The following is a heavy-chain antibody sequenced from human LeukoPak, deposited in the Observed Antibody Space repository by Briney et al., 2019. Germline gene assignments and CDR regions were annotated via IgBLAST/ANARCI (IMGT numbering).Heavy chain of an antibody. J-gene: IGHJ3*02. D-gene: IGHD5-18*01. V-gene: IGHV4-39*01. CDR1: GGSLNNTSYY. CDR2: IHPSGST. Sequence: SETLSLTCTVSGGSLNNTSYYWGWIRQPPGKGLEWIANIHPSGSTNHNPSLRSRVVMSMDRSQNQFSLRLTSVTAADTAVYYCALYGYSQDGFDIWGQGTRVIVSS. CDR3: ALYGYSQDGFDI.